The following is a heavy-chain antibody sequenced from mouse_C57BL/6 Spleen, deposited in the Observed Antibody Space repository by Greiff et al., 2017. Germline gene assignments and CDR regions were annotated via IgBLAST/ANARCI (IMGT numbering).Heavy chain of an antibody. J-gene: IGHJ4*01. D-gene: IGHD2-14*01. CDR1: GFTFRDYG. CDR2: ISSGSSTI. Sequence: EVMLVESGGGLVKPGGSLKLSCAASGFTFRDYGMHWVRPAPERGLEWVAYISSGSSTIYSAVTVKGRFTISRDNAKNTLFLQMTSLRSEDTAMYYCAKGYFYYAMDYWGQGTSVTVSS. CDR3: AKGYFYYAMDY. V-gene: IGHV5-17*01.